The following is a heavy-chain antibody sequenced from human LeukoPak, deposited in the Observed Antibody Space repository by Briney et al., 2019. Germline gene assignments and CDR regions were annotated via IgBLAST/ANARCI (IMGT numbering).Heavy chain of an antibody. D-gene: IGHD6-19*01. J-gene: IGHJ4*02. Sequence: GGSLRLSCAASGFTFSDYYMSWIRQAPGKGLEWVSYISSSSSYTKYADSVKGRFTISRDNAKNSLYLQMNSLRAEDTAVYYCARDWGIAVERTEGLDYWGQGTLVTVSS. V-gene: IGHV3-11*05. CDR3: ARDWGIAVERTEGLDY. CDR1: GFTFSDYY. CDR2: ISSSSSYT.